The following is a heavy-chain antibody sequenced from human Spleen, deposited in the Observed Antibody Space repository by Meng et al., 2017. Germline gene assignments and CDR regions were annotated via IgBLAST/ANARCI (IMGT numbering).Heavy chain of an antibody. J-gene: IGHJ4*02. V-gene: IGHV4-31*01. CDR2: IYYSGST. CDR1: GGSISSGGYY. CDR3: ARLTVTYFDY. Sequence: QVHLQESAPGLLKPSQTLSLTCTVSGGSISSGGYYWSWIRQHPGKGLEWIGYIYYSGSTYYNPSLKSLVTISVDTSKNQFSLKLSSVTAADTAVYYCARLTVTYFDYWGQGTLVTVSS. D-gene: IGHD4-17*01.